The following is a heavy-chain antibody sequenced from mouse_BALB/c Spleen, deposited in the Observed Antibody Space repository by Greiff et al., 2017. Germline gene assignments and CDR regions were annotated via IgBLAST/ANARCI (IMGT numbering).Heavy chain of an antibody. V-gene: IGHV6-6*02. J-gene: IGHJ4*01. CDR3: TRRGYYYGSSLYAMDY. CDR1: GFTFSNYW. Sequence: EVQLVESGGGLVQPGGSMKLSCVASGFTFSNYWMNWVRQSPEKGLEWVAEIRLKSNNYATHYAESVKGRFTISRDDSKSSVYLQMNNLRAEDTGIYYCTRRGYYYGSSLYAMDYWGQGTSVTVSS. CDR2: IRLKSNNYAT. D-gene: IGHD1-1*01.